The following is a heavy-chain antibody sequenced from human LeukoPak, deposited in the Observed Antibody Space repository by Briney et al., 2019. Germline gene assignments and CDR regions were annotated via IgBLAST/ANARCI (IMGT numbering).Heavy chain of an antibody. D-gene: IGHD2-2*01. CDR3: ARGPRQYGSSTSCYLDY. CDR1: GFTFSSYS. J-gene: IGHJ4*02. Sequence: PGGSLRLSCAASGFTFSSYSMNWVRQAPGKGLEWVSSISSSSSYIYYADSVKGRFTISRDNAKNSLYLQMNSLRAEDTAVYYCARGPRQYGSSTSCYLDYWGQGTLVTVSS. CDR2: ISSSSSYI. V-gene: IGHV3-21*01.